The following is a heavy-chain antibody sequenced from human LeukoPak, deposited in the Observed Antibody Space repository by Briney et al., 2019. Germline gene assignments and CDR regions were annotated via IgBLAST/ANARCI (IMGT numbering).Heavy chain of an antibody. CDR2: TSLDGSNK. CDR1: GFSFTNYD. V-gene: IGHV3-30-3*01. CDR3: ARDLTLGKPDYFDH. J-gene: IGHJ4*02. D-gene: IGHD7-27*01. Sequence: GGSLRLSCVASGFSFTNYDIHWVRQAPGRGLEWVAVTSLDGSNKLYTDTVRGRFIISRDNSKNTVYLQMDSLRAEDTAVYYCARDLTLGKPDYFDHWGQGTLVTVSS.